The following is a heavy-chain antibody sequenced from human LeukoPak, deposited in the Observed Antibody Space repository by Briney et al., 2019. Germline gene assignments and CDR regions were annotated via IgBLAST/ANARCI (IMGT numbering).Heavy chain of an antibody. CDR1: GFTFSSYW. D-gene: IGHD5-12*01. J-gene: IGHJ4*02. CDR3: ARTLSGYDWYFDY. Sequence: GGSLRLSCAASGFTFSSYWMHWVRHAPGKGLVWVSHINNDGSSTTYADSVKGRFTISRDNAKNTLYLQMNSLRAEDTAVYYCARTLSGYDWYFDYWGQGTLVTVSS. V-gene: IGHV3-74*01. CDR2: INNDGSST.